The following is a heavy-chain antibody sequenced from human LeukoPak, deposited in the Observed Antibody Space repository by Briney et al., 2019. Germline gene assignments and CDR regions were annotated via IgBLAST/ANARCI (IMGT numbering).Heavy chain of an antibody. J-gene: IGHJ4*02. D-gene: IGHD3-22*01. Sequence: GGSLRLSCAASGFTFSSYSMNWVRQAPGKGLEWVSSISSSSSYKYYADSVKGRFTISRDNAKNSLYLQMNSLRAEDTAVYYCARDYYDSSGSPEVIDYWGQGTLVTVSS. V-gene: IGHV3-21*01. CDR3: ARDYYDSSGSPEVIDY. CDR1: GFTFSSYS. CDR2: ISSSSSYK.